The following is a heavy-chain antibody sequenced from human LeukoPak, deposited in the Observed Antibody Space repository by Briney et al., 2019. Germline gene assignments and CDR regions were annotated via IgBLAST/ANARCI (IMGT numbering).Heavy chain of an antibody. CDR1: GFTFSIHG. CDR3: ARVGRGVFGMDV. Sequence: GGSLRLSCAASGFTFSIHGMNWVRQAPRKGLEWVSYIINSGGTVYYTDSVQGRFTISRDNARNSLFLQMNSLRDEDTAVYYCARVGRGVFGMDVWGRGTLVTVSS. V-gene: IGHV3-48*02. CDR2: IINSGGTV. J-gene: IGHJ6*02. D-gene: IGHD3-10*01.